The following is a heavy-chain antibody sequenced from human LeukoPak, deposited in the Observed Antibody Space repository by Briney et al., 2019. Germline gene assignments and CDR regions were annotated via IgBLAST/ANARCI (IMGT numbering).Heavy chain of an antibody. V-gene: IGHV3-64*01. D-gene: IGHD1-26*01. CDR2: ISSNGGST. Sequence: GGSLRLSCAASGFTFDDYAMHWVRQAPGKGLEFVSAISSNGGSTYYANSVKGRFTISRDNSKNTLYLQMNSLRAEDTAVYYCAKETASSGSYYLDYWGQGTLVTVSS. CDR1: GFTFDDYA. J-gene: IGHJ4*02. CDR3: AKETASSGSYYLDY.